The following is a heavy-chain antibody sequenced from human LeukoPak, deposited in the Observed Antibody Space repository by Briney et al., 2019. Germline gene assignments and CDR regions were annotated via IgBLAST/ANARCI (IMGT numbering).Heavy chain of an antibody. CDR3: ARDQNIVGATSHDY. J-gene: IGHJ4*02. CDR2: IIPIFGTA. D-gene: IGHD1-26*01. Sequence: GASVKVSCKASGGTFSSYAISWVRQAPGQGLEWMGGIIPIFGTANYAQKFRGRVTITADESTSTAYMELSSLRSEDTAVYYCARDQNIVGATSHDYWGQGTLVTVSS. CDR1: GGTFSSYA. V-gene: IGHV1-69*13.